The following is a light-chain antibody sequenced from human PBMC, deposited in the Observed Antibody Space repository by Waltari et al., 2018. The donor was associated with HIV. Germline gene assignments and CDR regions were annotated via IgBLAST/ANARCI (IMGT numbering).Light chain of an antibody. J-gene: IGLJ1*01. CDR1: SFTLGRNY. V-gene: IGLV1-47*01. Sequence: QSVLTQPPSASGPPGQRVTISCSGSSFTLGRNYVPWYQQLPGTAPKVLIFRDNQRPSGVPDRFSGSKSGASASLAISGLRSEDEADYFCATWDDSLSGSYVFGPGTKVSVL. CDR3: ATWDDSLSGSYV. CDR2: RDN.